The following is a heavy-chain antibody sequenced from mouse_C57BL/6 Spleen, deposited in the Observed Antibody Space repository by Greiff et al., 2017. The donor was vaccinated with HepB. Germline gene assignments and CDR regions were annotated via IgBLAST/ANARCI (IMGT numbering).Heavy chain of an antibody. J-gene: IGHJ1*03. CDR1: GYSITSGYY. V-gene: IGHV3-6*01. Sequence: DVKLQESGPGLVKPSQSLSLTCSVTGYSITSGYYWNWIRQFPGNKLEWMGYISYDGSNNYNPSLKNRISITRDTSKNQFFLKLNSVTTEDTATYYCASVYYGSSYFDVWGTGTTVTVSS. CDR3: ASVYYGSSYFDV. D-gene: IGHD1-1*01. CDR2: ISYDGSN.